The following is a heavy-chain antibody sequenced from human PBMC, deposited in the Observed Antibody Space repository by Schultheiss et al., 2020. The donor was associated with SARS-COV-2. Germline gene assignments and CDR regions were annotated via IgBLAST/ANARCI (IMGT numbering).Heavy chain of an antibody. CDR2: ISAYNGNT. V-gene: IGHV1-18*01. Sequence: ASVKVSCKASGGTFSSYAISWVRQAPGQGLEWMGWISAYNGNTNYAQKLQGRVTMTTDTSTSTAYMELSSLRSEDTAVYYCTTPTPPPHYYYYGMDVWGQGTTVTVSS. CDR3: TTPTPPPHYYYYGMDV. J-gene: IGHJ6*02. D-gene: IGHD1-14*01. CDR1: GGTFSSYA.